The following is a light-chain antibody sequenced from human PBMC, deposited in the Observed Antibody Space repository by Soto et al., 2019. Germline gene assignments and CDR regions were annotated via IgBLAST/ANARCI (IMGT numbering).Light chain of an antibody. CDR3: AASDGSLSGWV. V-gene: IGLV1-47*01. J-gene: IGLJ3*02. CDR1: SSNIGSKY. Sequence: QSVLTQPPSASGTPGQRVTISCSGSSSNIGSKYVYWYQQLPGTAPKLLIYRNDQRPSGVPDRFSGSKSGTSASLAISGLRSEDEADYYCAASDGSLSGWVFGGGTQLTVL. CDR2: RND.